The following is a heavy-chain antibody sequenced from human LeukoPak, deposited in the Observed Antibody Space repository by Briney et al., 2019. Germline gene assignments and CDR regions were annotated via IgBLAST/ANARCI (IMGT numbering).Heavy chain of an antibody. J-gene: IGHJ3*02. V-gene: IGHV4-59*12. Sequence: SETLSLTCTVSGGSISSYYWSWIRQPPGKGLEWIGYIYYSGSTNYNPSLKSRVTISVDTSKNQFSLKLSSVTAADTAVYYCARNPYSSSWQRAFDIWGQGTMVTVSS. CDR2: IYYSGST. D-gene: IGHD6-13*01. CDR3: ARNPYSSSWQRAFDI. CDR1: GGSISSYY.